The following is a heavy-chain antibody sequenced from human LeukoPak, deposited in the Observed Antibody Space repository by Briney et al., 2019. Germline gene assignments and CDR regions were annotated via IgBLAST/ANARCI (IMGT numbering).Heavy chain of an antibody. CDR2: IIPIFGTA. J-gene: IGHJ6*02. CDR3: ARDSGPEPDYYYYGMDV. Sequence: SVKVSCKASGGTFSSYAISWVRQAPGQGLEWMGGIIPIFGTANYAQKFQGRVTVTADESTSTAYMELSSLRSEDTAVYYCARDSGPEPDYYYYGMDVWGQGTTVTVSS. CDR1: GGTFSSYA. V-gene: IGHV1-69*13. D-gene: IGHD3-10*01.